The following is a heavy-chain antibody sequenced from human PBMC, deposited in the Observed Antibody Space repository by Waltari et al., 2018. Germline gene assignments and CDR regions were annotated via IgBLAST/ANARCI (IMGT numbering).Heavy chain of an antibody. D-gene: IGHD3-16*01. V-gene: IGHV4-39*02. CDR3: VRPERGSYYYFDS. J-gene: IGHJ4*02. CDR2: VYYSGAS. CDR1: GGSLRSSGFY. Sequence: QLQLQESGPGLVKPSETLSLSCTASGGSLRSSGFYWGWIRQSPGKGLEWIGSVYYSGASYYNPSLESRVTMSIDTSKRHFSLRLTSVTVADTAVYYCVRPERGSYYYFDSWGQGTLVIVSS.